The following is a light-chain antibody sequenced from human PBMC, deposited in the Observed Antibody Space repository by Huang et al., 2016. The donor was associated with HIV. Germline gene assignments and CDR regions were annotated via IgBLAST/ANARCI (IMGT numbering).Light chain of an antibody. Sequence: DIVMTQSPDSLAVSPGERATINCKSSQTVLYSLKKKNYLAWFQQKPGRPPKLLISWATTRESGVPDRFSGSGSGTDFTLTINNLQAEDVAVYFCLQYYSVPQTFGHGTKVEIK. CDR3: LQYYSVPQT. V-gene: IGKV4-1*01. CDR1: QTVLYSLKKKNY. J-gene: IGKJ1*01. CDR2: WAT.